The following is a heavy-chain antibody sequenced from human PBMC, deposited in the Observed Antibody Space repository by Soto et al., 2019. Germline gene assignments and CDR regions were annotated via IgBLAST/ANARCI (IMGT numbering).Heavy chain of an antibody. CDR1: GFTFSSYA. Sequence: GGSLRLSCAASGFTFSSYAMHWVRQAPGKGLEWVAVISYDGSNKYYADSVKGRFTISRDNSKNTLYLQMNSLRAEDPAVYYGARGSRYSSSWNGADAFDIWGQGTMVTVSS. V-gene: IGHV3-30*04. CDR2: ISYDGSNK. J-gene: IGHJ3*02. D-gene: IGHD6-6*01. CDR3: ARGSRYSSSWNGADAFDI.